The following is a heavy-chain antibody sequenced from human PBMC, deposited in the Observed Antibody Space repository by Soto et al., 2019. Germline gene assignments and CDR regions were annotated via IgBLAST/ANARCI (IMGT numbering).Heavy chain of an antibody. Sequence: PGGSLRLSCAASGFTFSSYSMNWVRQAPGKGLEWVSSISSSSSYIYYADSVKGRFTIPRDNAKNSLYLQMNSLRAEDTAVYYCARAIAARLVWFDPWGQGTLVTVSS. V-gene: IGHV3-21*01. D-gene: IGHD6-6*01. CDR1: GFTFSSYS. CDR2: ISSSSSYI. CDR3: ARAIAARLVWFDP. J-gene: IGHJ5*02.